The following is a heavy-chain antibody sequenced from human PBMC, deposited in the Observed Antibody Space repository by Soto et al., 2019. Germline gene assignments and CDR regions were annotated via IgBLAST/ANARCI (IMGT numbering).Heavy chain of an antibody. CDR2: TYYRSKWYN. V-gene: IGHV6-1*01. J-gene: IGHJ6*03. Sequence: PSQTLSLTCAISGDSVSSNSAAWNWIRQSPSRGLEWLGRTYYRSKWYNDYAVSVKSRITINPDTSKNQFSLKLSSVTAADTAVYHCASYSGNGENYYYYMDVWGKGTTVTVSS. CDR1: GDSVSSNSAA. CDR3: ASYSGNGENYYYYMDV. D-gene: IGHD1-1*01.